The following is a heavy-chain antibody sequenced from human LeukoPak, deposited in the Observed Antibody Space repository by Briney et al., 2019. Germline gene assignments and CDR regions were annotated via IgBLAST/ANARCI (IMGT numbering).Heavy chain of an antibody. CDR1: GFTFSSYA. V-gene: IGHV3-64*01. D-gene: IGHD2-15*01. J-gene: IGHJ4*02. CDR2: ISSNGGST. Sequence: PGRSLRLSCAASGFTFSSYAMHWVRQAPGKGLEYVSAISSNGGSTYYANSVKGRFTISRDNSKNTLYLQMGSLRAEDMAVYYCARDKDSSFDYWGQGTLVTVSS. CDR3: ARDKDSSFDY.